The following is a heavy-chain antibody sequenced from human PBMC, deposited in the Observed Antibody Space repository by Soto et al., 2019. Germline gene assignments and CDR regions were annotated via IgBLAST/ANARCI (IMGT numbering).Heavy chain of an antibody. D-gene: IGHD2-2*01. V-gene: IGHV6-1*01. Sequence: KQSQTLSLTCAISGDSVSSNSAAWNWIRQSPSRGLEWLGRTYYRSKWYNDYAVSVKSRITINPDTSKNQFSLQLNSVTPEDTAVYYCAKERCSSTSCYFYYYYMDVWGKGTTVTVSS. CDR3: AKERCSSTSCYFYYYYMDV. J-gene: IGHJ6*03. CDR2: TYYRSKWYN. CDR1: GDSVSSNSAA.